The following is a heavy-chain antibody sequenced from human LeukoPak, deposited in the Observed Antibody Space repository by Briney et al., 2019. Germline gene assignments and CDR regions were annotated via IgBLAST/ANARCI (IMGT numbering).Heavy chain of an antibody. CDR3: ARVRVLSSGWYYFDY. CDR2: INHSGST. J-gene: IGHJ4*02. V-gene: IGHV4-34*01. D-gene: IGHD6-19*01. CDR1: GGSFRGYY. Sequence: SETLSLTCAVYGGSFRGYYWSWIRQPPGKGLEWIGEINHSGSTNYNPSPKSRVTISVDTSKNQFSLKLSSVTAADTAVYYCARVRVLSSGWYYFDYWGQGTLVTVSS.